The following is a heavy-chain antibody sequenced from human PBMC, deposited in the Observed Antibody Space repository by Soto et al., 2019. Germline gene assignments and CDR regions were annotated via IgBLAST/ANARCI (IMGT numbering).Heavy chain of an antibody. CDR2: ISSGGNTM. J-gene: IGHJ5*02. CDR3: VREFVRDFHNWFDL. V-gene: IGHV3-48*03. Sequence: GGSLRLSCAASGFTFSNFEMNWVRQAPGKGLEWVSYISSGGNTMYYAGSVKGRFTISRDNAKNSLYLEMNSLRAEDTAVYYCVREFVRDFHNWFDLWGQGTLVTVSS. D-gene: IGHD2-21*02. CDR1: GFTFSNFE.